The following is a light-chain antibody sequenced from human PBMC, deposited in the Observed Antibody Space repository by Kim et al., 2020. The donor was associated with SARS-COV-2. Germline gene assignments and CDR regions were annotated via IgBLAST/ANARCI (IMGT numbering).Light chain of an antibody. V-gene: IGLV3-1*01. CDR3: QAWDRRTSTWV. Sequence: SYELTQPPSVSVSPGQTASITCSGYELGDKYVCWYQQKPGQSPVLVISQDNKWPSGIPGRFSGSNSGNTATLTISGTQALDEAVYYCQAWDRRTSTWVFG. CDR2: QDN. CDR1: ELGDKY. J-gene: IGLJ3*02.